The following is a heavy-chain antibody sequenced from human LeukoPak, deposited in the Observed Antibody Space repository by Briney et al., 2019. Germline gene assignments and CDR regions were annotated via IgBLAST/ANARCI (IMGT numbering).Heavy chain of an antibody. CDR2: ISSSSSYI. D-gene: IGHD5-12*01. CDR3: AREQGYRPSPPPDY. V-gene: IGHV3-21*01. Sequence: GGSLRLSCAASGFTFSSYSMNWVRQAPGKGLEWVSSISSSSSYIYYADSVKGRFTISRDNAKNSLYLQMNSLRAEDTAVYYCAREQGYRPSPPPDYWGQGTLVTVSS. J-gene: IGHJ4*02. CDR1: GFTFSSYS.